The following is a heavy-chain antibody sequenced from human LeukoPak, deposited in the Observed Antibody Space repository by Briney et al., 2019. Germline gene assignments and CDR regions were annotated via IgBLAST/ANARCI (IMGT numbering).Heavy chain of an antibody. CDR3: ARQSRGIAVAGLDY. D-gene: IGHD6-19*01. V-gene: IGHV4-59*08. CDR1: GGSISSYY. J-gene: IGHJ4*02. Sequence: PSETLSLTCTVSGGSISSYYGTWIRQPPGKGLEWIGYIYYNGSTNYNPSLKSRVTISVDTSKNQFSLKLSSVTAADTAVYYCARQSRGIAVAGLDYWGQGTLVTVSS. CDR2: IYYNGST.